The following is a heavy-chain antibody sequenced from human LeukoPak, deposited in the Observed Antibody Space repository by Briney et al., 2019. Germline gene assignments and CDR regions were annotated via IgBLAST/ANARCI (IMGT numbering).Heavy chain of an antibody. CDR1: GGSISLYY. Sequence: PSETLSLTCNVSGGSISLYYWSWIRQSPGKGLEWIGYIYYSGSTNYNPSLKSRVTISVDTSKNQFSLKLSSVTAADTAVYYCARQTRDSSSPSLSFDYWGQGTLVTVSS. CDR2: IYYSGST. V-gene: IGHV4-59*08. CDR3: ARQTRDSSSPSLSFDY. J-gene: IGHJ4*02. D-gene: IGHD6-6*01.